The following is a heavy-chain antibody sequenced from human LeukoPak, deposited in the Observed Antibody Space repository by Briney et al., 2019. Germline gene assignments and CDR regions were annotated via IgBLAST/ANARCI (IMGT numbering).Heavy chain of an antibody. J-gene: IGHJ4*02. D-gene: IGHD3-3*01. CDR2: ISYDGSNK. CDR3: AINPTDLRTANQKL. Sequence: PGGSLRLSCAASGFTFSSYAMHWVRQAPGKGLEWVAVISYDGSNKYYADSVKGRFTISRDNSKNTLYLQMNSLRAEDTAVYYCAINPTDLRTANQKLWGQGTLVTVSS. CDR1: GFTFSSYA. V-gene: IGHV3-30-3*01.